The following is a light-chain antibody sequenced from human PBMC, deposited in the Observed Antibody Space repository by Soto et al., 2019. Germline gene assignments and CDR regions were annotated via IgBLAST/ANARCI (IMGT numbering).Light chain of an antibody. CDR2: HVT. V-gene: IGLV2-14*03. J-gene: IGLJ1*01. Sequence: QSALTQPSSVSGSPGQSITISCTGTSGDIGHYDYVSWYQQHPGKAPKLMIYHVTYRPSGVSNRYSGSKSGNSASLTISGLQAADEADYYCCSLTTSHTYVFGSGTKVTVL. CDR1: SGDIGHYDY. CDR3: CSLTTSHTYV.